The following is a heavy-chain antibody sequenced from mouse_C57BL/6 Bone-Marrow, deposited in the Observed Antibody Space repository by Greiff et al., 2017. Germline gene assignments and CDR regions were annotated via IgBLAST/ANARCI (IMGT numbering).Heavy chain of an antibody. CDR3: ARGSTMVTKVAFDY. CDR2: IYPYNGVS. Sequence: EVKLQESGPELVKPGASVKISCKASGYSFTGYYMHWVKQSHGNILDWIGYIYPYNGVSSYNQKFKGKATLTVDKSSSTAYMELRSLTSEDSAVYYCARGSTMVTKVAFDYWGQGTTLTVSS. CDR1: GYSFTGYY. V-gene: IGHV1-31*01. D-gene: IGHD2-2*01. J-gene: IGHJ2*01.